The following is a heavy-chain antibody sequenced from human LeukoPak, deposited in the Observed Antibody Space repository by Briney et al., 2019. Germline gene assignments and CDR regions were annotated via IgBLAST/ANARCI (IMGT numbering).Heavy chain of an antibody. J-gene: IGHJ4*02. CDR3: ARDMYYYDSGSYYDLPDY. Sequence: PGGSLRLSCAASGFTFSSYAMHWVRQAPGKGLEYVSAISSNGGSTYYANSVKGRFTISRDNSKNTLYLQMGSLRAEDMAVYYCARDMYYYDSGSYYDLPDYWGQGTVVTVS. CDR2: ISSNGGST. V-gene: IGHV3-64*01. CDR1: GFTFSSYA. D-gene: IGHD3-10*01.